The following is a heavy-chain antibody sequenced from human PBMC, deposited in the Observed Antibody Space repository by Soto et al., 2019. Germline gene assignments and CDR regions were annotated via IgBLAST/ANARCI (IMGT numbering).Heavy chain of an antibody. CDR1: GYTFTSYG. CDR3: ARENYYGSEGYYGMDV. CDR2: ISAYNGNT. V-gene: IGHV1-18*01. Sequence: ASVKVSCKASGYTFTSYGISWVRQAPGQGLEWMGWISAYNGNTNYAQKFQGRVTMTRDTSTSTVYMELSSLRSEDTAVYYCARENYYGSEGYYGMDVWGQGTTVTVSS. J-gene: IGHJ6*02. D-gene: IGHD3-10*01.